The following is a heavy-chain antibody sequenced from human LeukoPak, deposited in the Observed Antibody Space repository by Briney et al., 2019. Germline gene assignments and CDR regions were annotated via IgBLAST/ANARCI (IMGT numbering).Heavy chain of an antibody. V-gene: IGHV4-34*01. CDR1: GGSFSGYY. J-gene: IGHJ4*02. CDR3: ARRHDILTGYYKGGRLFDY. Sequence: SETLSXTCAXYGGSFSGYYWSWIRQPPGKGLEWIGEINHSGSTNYNPSLKSRVTISVDTSKNQFSLKLSSVTAADTAVYYCARRHDILTGYYKGGRLFDYWGQGTLVTVSS. CDR2: INHSGST. D-gene: IGHD3-9*01.